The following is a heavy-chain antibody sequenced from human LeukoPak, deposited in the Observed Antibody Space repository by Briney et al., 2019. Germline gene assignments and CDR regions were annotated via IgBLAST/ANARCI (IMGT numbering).Heavy chain of an antibody. CDR2: IGATSAI. CDR3: AREGYYGASDI. J-gene: IGHJ3*02. D-gene: IGHD3-10*01. Sequence: GGSLRLSCAASGFTFSDYSMNWVRQAPGKGLEWVSYIGATSAIYYADSVKGRFTISRDNAKNSLSLQMNSLRDDDTAVYYCAREGYYGASDIWGQGTMVTVSS. CDR1: GFTFSDYS. V-gene: IGHV3-48*02.